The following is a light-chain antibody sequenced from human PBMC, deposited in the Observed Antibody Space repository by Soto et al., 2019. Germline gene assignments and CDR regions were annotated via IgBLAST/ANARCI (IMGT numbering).Light chain of an antibody. CDR3: QQYNNDART. V-gene: IGKV1-5*01. CDR1: ESIRTW. Sequence: DIQMTQSPSTLSASIGDRVTIACRGSESIRTWLAGDQTKPGKAPKFLIYDASSLESGVPSRFSGSGSGTEFTLTINNLQPDDFATYFCQQYNNDARTFGQGTKVDIK. CDR2: DAS. J-gene: IGKJ1*01.